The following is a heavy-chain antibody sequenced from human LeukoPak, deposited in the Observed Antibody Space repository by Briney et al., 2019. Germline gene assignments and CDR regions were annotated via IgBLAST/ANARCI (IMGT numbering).Heavy chain of an antibody. V-gene: IGHV4-59*01. J-gene: IGHJ4*02. CDR3: AARRIAVAAPFDF. CDR2: IYYSGST. Sequence: SETLSLTCTVSGGSISSYYWSWIRQPPGKGLEWIGYIYYSGSTNYNPSLKSRVTISVDTSKNQFSLKLSSVTAADTAVYYCAARRIAVAAPFDFWGQGTLVTVSS. D-gene: IGHD6-19*01. CDR1: GGSISSYY.